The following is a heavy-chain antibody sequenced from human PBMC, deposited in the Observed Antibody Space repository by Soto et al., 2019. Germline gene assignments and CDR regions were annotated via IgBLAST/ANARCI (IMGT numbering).Heavy chain of an antibody. Sequence: PGGSLRLSCAASGFTVSSNYMSWVRQAPGKGLEWVSVIYSGGSTYYADSVKGRFTISRDNSKNTLYLQMTSLRAEDTAVYYCARDSGSSAYSSYYYMDVWGKGTTVTVSS. D-gene: IGHD6-13*01. CDR1: GFTVSSNY. CDR2: IYSGGST. J-gene: IGHJ6*03. CDR3: ARDSGSSAYSSYYYMDV. V-gene: IGHV3-66*01.